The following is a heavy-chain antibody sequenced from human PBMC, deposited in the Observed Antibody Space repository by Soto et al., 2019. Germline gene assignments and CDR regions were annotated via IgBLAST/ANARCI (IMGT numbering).Heavy chain of an antibody. CDR2: ITGDGSGI. J-gene: IGHJ4*02. V-gene: IGHV3-74*01. Sequence: PVGSLRLSCAASGFTFSTYWMHWVRRPPGKGLVWVARITGDGSGITYADSVKGRFTISRDNAKNTLYLQMNSLRADDTAVYYCARHFDKWGQGTLVTVSS. CDR3: ARHFDK. CDR1: GFTFSTYW.